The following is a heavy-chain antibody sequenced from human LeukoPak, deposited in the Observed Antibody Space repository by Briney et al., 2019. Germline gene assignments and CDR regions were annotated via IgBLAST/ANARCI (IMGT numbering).Heavy chain of an antibody. D-gene: IGHD2-21*02. V-gene: IGHV4-59*12. CDR3: ASRLSCGGDCYYAFDI. Sequence: PSETLSLTCTVSGGSISSYYWTWIRQPPGKGLEWIGYIYYSGSTNYNPSLKSRVTISVDTSKNQFSLKLSSVTAADTAVYYCASRLSCGGDCYYAFDIWGQGTMVTVSS. CDR1: GGSISSYY. CDR2: IYYSGST. J-gene: IGHJ3*02.